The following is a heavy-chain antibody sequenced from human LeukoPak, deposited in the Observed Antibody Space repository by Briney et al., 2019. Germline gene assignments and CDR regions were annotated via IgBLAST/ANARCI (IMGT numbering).Heavy chain of an antibody. D-gene: IGHD3-22*01. CDR2: IIPIFGTA. J-gene: IGHJ3*02. Sequence: SVKVSCKASGGTFSSYAISWVRQAPGQGLEWMGGIIPIFGTANYAQKFQGRVTITADESTSTAYMELSSLRSEDTAVHYCATYYYDSHDAFDIWGQGTMVTVSS. CDR1: GGTFSSYA. CDR3: ATYYYDSHDAFDI. V-gene: IGHV1-69*13.